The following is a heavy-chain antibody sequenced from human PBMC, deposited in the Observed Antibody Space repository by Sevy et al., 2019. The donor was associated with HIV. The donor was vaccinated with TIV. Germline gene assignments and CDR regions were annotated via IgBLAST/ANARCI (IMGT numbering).Heavy chain of an antibody. CDR2: ISYDGSNK. CDR1: GFTFSSYG. V-gene: IGHV3-30*18. Sequence: GGSLRLSCAASGFTFSSYGMHWVRQAPGKGLEWVAVISYDGSNKYYTDSMKGRFTISRDNSKNTLYLQMNSLRAEDTAVYYCAKAALRFLEWYNWFDPWGHGTLVTVSS. CDR3: AKAALRFLEWYNWFDP. J-gene: IGHJ5*02. D-gene: IGHD3-3*01.